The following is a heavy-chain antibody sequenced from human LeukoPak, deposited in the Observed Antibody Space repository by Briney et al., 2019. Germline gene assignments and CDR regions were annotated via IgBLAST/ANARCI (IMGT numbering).Heavy chain of an antibody. CDR3: ARGGEGPYGNYAPDS. V-gene: IGHV1-18*01. CDR1: GYTYTTYG. CDR2: ISVYNGKT. Sequence: GASVKVSCKSSGYTYTTYGDTWVRQAPGQGLEWMGWISVYNGKTKYAQKLQGRVIMTADTSTTTAYMELRSLRGDDTAIYYCARGGEGPYGNYAPDSWGQGTLVTVSS. D-gene: IGHD3-10*01. J-gene: IGHJ5*01.